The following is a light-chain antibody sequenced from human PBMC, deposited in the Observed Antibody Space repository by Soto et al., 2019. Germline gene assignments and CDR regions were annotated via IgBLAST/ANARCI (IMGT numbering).Light chain of an antibody. V-gene: IGKV3-15*01. CDR1: QNLSRN. Sequence: EMVMTQSPATLSVSPGERATLSCRASQNLSRNLASYQQQPGQAPRLLIYGASTRATGIPARFSGSGSGTDFTLTISSLQSEDFEVYYCQQYDNWPHTFGPGTKLEIK. CDR3: QQYDNWPHT. J-gene: IGKJ2*01. CDR2: GAS.